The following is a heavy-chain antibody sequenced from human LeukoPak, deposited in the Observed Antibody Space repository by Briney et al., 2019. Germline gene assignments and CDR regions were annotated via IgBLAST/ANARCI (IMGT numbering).Heavy chain of an antibody. CDR2: IIPILGIA. D-gene: IGHD5-24*01. CDR1: GGTFSSYT. J-gene: IGHJ4*02. Sequence: ASVKVSCKASGGTFSSYTISWVRQAPGQGLEWMGRIIPILGIANYAQKFQGRVTITTDESTSTAYMELSSLRSEDTAVYYCARVGDGYNYYFDYWGQGTLVTVSS. CDR3: ARVGDGYNYYFDY. V-gene: IGHV1-69*16.